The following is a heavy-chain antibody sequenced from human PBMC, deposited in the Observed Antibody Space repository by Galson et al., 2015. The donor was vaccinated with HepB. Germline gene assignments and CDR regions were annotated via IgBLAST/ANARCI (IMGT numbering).Heavy chain of an antibody. Sequence: SETLSLTCTVSGVSISNDRWWSWIRQPPGKGLECIGSISYSGTTYYNTSFQRRVAMSVDTSKNRLSLTLRSVTAADTAVYYCARPLVLNGRFTPGVGPFHIWGHGAMVTVSA. CDR1: GVSISNDRW. CDR2: ISYSGTT. D-gene: IGHD2-8*01. V-gene: IGHV4-39*01. J-gene: IGHJ3*02. CDR3: ARPLVLNGRFTPGVGPFHI.